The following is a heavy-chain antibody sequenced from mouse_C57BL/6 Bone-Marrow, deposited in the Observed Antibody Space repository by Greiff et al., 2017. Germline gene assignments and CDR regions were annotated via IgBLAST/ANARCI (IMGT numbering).Heavy chain of an antibody. CDR1: GFSLTSYA. D-gene: IGHD2-2*01. V-gene: IGHV2-9-1*01. J-gene: IGHJ1*03. CDR3: ASTTMVTTGYWYFDV. CDR2: IWTGGGT. Sequence: VQVVESGPGLVAPSQSLSITCTVSGFSLTSYAISWVRQPPGKGLEWLGVIWTGGGTNYNSALKSRLSISKDNSKSQVFLKMNSLQTDDTARYYCASTTMVTTGYWYFDVWGTGTTVTVSS.